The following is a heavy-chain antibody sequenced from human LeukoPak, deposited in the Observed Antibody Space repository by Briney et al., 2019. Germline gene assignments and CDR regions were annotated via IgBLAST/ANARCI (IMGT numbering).Heavy chain of an antibody. D-gene: IGHD3-10*01. CDR1: GFTFSNYW. J-gene: IGHJ5*02. CDR3: ASGGESFAEAKS. V-gene: IGHV3-7*01. Sequence: GGSLRLSCAASGFTFSNYWMTWARQAPGKGLEWVANIRDDGGETFYVDSVRGRFTMSRDNARDSLYLQMNSLRDEDTAVYYCASGGESFAEAKSWGQGTLVSVSP. CDR2: IRDDGGET.